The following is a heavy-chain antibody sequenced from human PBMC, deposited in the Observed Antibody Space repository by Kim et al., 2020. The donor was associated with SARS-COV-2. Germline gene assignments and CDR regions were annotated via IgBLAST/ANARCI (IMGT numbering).Heavy chain of an antibody. V-gene: IGHV4-59*13. CDR1: GGSISSYY. J-gene: IGHJ6*02. CDR2: IYYSGST. CDR3: ARVRGWYDGMDV. Sequence: SETLSLTCTVSGGSISSYYWSWIRQPPGKGLEWIGYIYYSGSTNYNPSLKSRVTISVDTSKNQFSLKLSSVTAADTAVYYCARVRGWYDGMDVWGQGTTVTVSS. D-gene: IGHD6-19*01.